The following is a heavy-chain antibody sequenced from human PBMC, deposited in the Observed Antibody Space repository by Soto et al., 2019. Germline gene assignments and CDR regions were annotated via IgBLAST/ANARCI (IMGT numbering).Heavy chain of an antibody. V-gene: IGHV4-39*01. CDR3: ARRPGLDLDAYY. CDR2: FFIGGNT. J-gene: IGHJ4*02. D-gene: IGHD3-10*01. CDR1: GGSMSRSTYY. Sequence: SEARCVTWSGSGGSMSRSTYYWGWMRQPPGKGLEWIASFFIGGNTYYNPSLKSRVTISVDTSKNQFSLKLSSVTAADTAVSFCARRPGLDLDAYYWGQG.